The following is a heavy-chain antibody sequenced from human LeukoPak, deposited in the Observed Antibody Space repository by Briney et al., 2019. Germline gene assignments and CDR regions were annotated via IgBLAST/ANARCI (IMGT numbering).Heavy chain of an antibody. V-gene: IGHV3-48*02. CDR2: ISSGTSI. Sequence: SGGSLRLSCAASGFTFTTYSMNCVRQAPGEGLEWVSYISSGTSIYYADSVKGRFTISRDNAKMSLYLQMNSLRDEDTAVYYCVRDYDKTGRAFDIWGQGTMVTVSS. CDR1: GFTFTTYS. J-gene: IGHJ3*02. CDR3: VRDYDKTGRAFDI. D-gene: IGHD3-22*01.